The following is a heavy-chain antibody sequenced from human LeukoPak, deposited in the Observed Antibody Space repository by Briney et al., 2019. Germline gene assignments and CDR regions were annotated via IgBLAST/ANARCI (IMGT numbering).Heavy chain of an antibody. V-gene: IGHV3-30*02. CDR3: ARDHEWSWDY. D-gene: IGHD3-3*01. Sequence: GGSLRLSCTVSGVPFSIYGLHWVRQAPGRGLEWVAFLRSDGRDKYYADSVKGRFTIPRDSSKNTVYLQLSSLRTEHTAVYYCARDHEWSWDYWGQGTLVIVSS. CDR1: GVPFSIYG. CDR2: LRSDGRDK. J-gene: IGHJ4*02.